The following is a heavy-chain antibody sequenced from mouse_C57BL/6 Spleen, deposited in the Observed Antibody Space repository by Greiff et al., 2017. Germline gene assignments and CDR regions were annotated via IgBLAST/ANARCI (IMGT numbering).Heavy chain of an antibody. CDR1: GFTFTTYP. Sequence: QVQLQQSGAELVKPGASVKMSCKASGFTFTTYPIEWMKQNPGKSLEWIGNFHPYNDDTKYNEKFKGKATLTVEKSSSTVYLELSRLTYDDSAVYYCARAYYDYGGYAMDYWGQGTSVTVSS. D-gene: IGHD2-4*01. CDR3: ARAYYDYGGYAMDY. J-gene: IGHJ4*01. CDR2: FHPYNDDT. V-gene: IGHV1-47*01.